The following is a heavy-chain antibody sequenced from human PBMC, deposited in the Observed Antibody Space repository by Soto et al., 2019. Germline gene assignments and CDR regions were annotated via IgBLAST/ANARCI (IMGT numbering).Heavy chain of an antibody. D-gene: IGHD6-19*01. Sequence: GASVKVSCKASGYTFTSYGISWVRQAPGQGLEWMGWISAYNGNTNYAQKLQGRVTMTTDTSTSTAYMELRSRRSDDTAVYYCAREYRAVAGNYFDYWGQGTLVTVSS. CDR1: GYTFTSYG. CDR3: AREYRAVAGNYFDY. CDR2: ISAYNGNT. J-gene: IGHJ4*02. V-gene: IGHV1-18*01.